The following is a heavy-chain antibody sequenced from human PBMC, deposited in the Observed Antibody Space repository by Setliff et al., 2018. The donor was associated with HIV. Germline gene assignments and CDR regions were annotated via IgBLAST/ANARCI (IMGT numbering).Heavy chain of an antibody. Sequence: PGGSLRLSCAASGFTLSSYWMHWVRQAPGKGLVYVSHINGDGSTTTYADPVNGRFTISRDNAKNTLYLQMNSLRAEDTAVYYCTRDYRNLGFDLWGRGSLVTVSS. D-gene: IGHD4-4*01. V-gene: IGHV3-74*01. J-gene: IGHJ2*01. CDR3: TRDYRNLGFDL. CDR2: INGDGSTT. CDR1: GFTLSSYW.